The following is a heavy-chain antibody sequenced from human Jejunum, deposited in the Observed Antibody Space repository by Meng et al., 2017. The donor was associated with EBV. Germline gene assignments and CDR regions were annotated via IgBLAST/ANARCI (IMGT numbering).Heavy chain of an antibody. V-gene: IGHV4-30-2*01. CDR1: GGSISSGGYS. J-gene: IGHJ4*02. Sequence: HLQLQGSGSGLLRPSGTLSLTSAVSGGSISSGGYSWHWIRQPPGKGLQWIGYIYYSGSAFYNPSLKSRVTLSVDRSKNQFSLNLSSVTAADTAVYYCARGAYFDYWGQGTLVTVSS. CDR2: IYYSGSA. CDR3: ARGAYFDY.